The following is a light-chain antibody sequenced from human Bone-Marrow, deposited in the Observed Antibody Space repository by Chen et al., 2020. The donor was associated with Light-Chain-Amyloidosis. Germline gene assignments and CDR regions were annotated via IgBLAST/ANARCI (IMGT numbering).Light chain of an antibody. CDR1: NIGSTS. CDR2: VDS. Sequence: SYVLPQPSSVSVAPGPTATIACGGNNIGSTSVHWYQQTPGQAPLLVVYVDSDRPSGIPERLSRSNSGNTATLTISRVEAGEEADYYWPVWDRSSDRPVFGGGTKLTVL. V-gene: IGLV3-21*02. CDR3: PVWDRSSDRPV. J-gene: IGLJ3*02.